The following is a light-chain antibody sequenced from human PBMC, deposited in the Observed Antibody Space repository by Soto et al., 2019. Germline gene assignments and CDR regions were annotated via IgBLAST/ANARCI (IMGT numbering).Light chain of an antibody. CDR2: EVS. V-gene: IGLV2-14*01. CDR3: SSFTSRSTLV. Sequence: QSVLTQPASLSGSPGQSITISCTGTSSDDGGYYYVSWYQHRLGKAPKLMIYEVSYRPSGVSNRFSGSKSGNTASLTISGLQAEDEADYYCSSFTSRSTLVFGTGTKVTVL. CDR1: SSDDGGYYY. J-gene: IGLJ1*01.